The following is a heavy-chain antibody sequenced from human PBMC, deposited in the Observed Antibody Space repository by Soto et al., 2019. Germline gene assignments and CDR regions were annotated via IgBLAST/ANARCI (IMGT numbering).Heavy chain of an antibody. D-gene: IGHD3-10*01. J-gene: IGHJ4*02. Sequence: PGGSLRLSCAASRFTFSNYAMFLFRQAPGKGLEWVSTIYAAGEGKKYAGSVKGRFTISRDNSRDTLFLQMDSLRVEDTAIYFCAKDLIRGDGYEDPDYWGPGTLVTVSS. V-gene: IGHV3-23*01. CDR3: AKDLIRGDGYEDPDY. CDR2: IYAAGEGK. CDR1: RFTFSNYA.